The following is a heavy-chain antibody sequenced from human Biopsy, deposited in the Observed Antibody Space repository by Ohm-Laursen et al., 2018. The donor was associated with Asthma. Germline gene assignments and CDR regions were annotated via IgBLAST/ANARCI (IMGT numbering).Heavy chain of an antibody. CDR2: ISVYNGNT. CDR1: GYTFNSAG. Sequence: GSSVKVSYKTSGYTFNSAGITWVRQAPGQGLDWMGWISVYNGNTKVAQKLQDRVTMITDTSTSTAYMELRSLRSDDTAVYFCARAVDYSHYYGIDVWGQGTTVTVS. CDR3: ARAVDYSHYYGIDV. V-gene: IGHV1-18*01. D-gene: IGHD3-10*01. J-gene: IGHJ6*02.